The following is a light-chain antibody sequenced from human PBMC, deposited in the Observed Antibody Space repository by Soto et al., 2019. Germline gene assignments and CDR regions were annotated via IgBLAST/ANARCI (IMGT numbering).Light chain of an antibody. CDR1: SSDVGGYNY. J-gene: IGLJ3*02. Sequence: QSALTQPASVSGSPGQSITIYCGGTSSDVGGYNYVSWYQQSPGKAPKLLIYEVTNRPSGVSNRFSGSKSANTASLTISGLQAEVAAAYYYSSYATSSIWLFGGGTKLTVL. CDR2: EVT. V-gene: IGLV2-14*01. CDR3: SSYATSSIWL.